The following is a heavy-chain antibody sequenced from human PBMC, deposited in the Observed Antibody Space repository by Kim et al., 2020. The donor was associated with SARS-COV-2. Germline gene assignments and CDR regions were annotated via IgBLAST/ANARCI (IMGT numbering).Heavy chain of an antibody. J-gene: IGHJ6*02. V-gene: IGHV3-66*01. Sequence: ASVKGRLTISRDNAKNTLYLQMNSLRDEDTAVYYCARVPKITPWYYGMDVWGQGTTVTVS. D-gene: IGHD2-15*01. CDR3: ARVPKITPWYYGMDV.